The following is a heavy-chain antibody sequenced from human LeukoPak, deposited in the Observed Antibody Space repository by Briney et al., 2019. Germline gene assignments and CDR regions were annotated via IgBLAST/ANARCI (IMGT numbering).Heavy chain of an antibody. CDR1: GYSISSGLY. CDR3: VHPMIVVVKGYAFDI. V-gene: IGHV3-72*01. Sequence: LSLTCAVSGYSISSGLYWGWVRPAPGKGLEWVGRTRNKANSYTTEYAASVKGRFTISRDDSKNSLYLQMNSLKTEDTAVYYCVHPMIVVVKGYAFDIWGQGTMVTVSS. CDR2: TRNKANSYTT. J-gene: IGHJ3*02. D-gene: IGHD3-22*01.